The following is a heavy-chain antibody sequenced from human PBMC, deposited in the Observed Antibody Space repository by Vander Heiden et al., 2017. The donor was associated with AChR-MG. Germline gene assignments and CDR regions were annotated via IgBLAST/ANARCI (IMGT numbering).Heavy chain of an antibody. V-gene: IGHV3-21*01. D-gene: IGHD3-10*01. CDR1: GFTFGGYS. Sequence: EVQLVESGGGLVKPGGSLRLSCAASGFTFGGYSMNWVRQAQGNGLEWVSSISSSSSYIYYADSGKGRFTISRDNAKNSLYLQMNSLRAEDTAVYYCARVLWFGGMDVWGQGTTVTVSS. J-gene: IGHJ6*02. CDR3: ARVLWFGGMDV. CDR2: ISSSSSYI.